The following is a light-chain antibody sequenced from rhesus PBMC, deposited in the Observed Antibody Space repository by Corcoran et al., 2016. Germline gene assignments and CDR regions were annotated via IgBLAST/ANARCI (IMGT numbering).Light chain of an antibody. Sequence: DIQMTQSPSSLSASVGDTVTITCRASQSISSWLDWYQQKSGKAPKHLIYKESSLQRGVPSRFSGSGSGTDFTLTISSLQPEDFASYYCLQYTVSPYSFGQGTKVEIK. V-gene: IGKV1-22*01. CDR2: KES. CDR1: QSISSW. CDR3: LQYTVSPYS. J-gene: IGKJ2*01.